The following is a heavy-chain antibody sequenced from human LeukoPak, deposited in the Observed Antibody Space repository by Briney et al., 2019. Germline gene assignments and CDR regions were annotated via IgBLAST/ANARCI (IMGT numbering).Heavy chain of an antibody. Sequence: PGGSLRLSCVASGFTFSSYAMSWVRQAPGKGLEWVADIFYNGGIKYYADSVKGRFTISRDNSKNTMYLQMNSLRAEDTALYYCAKVNGYCSGGSCYSSGSYYYYGMDVWGKGTTVTVSS. CDR2: IFYNGGIK. CDR1: GFTFSSYA. D-gene: IGHD2-15*01. V-gene: IGHV3-23*01. CDR3: AKVNGYCSGGSCYSSGSYYYYGMDV. J-gene: IGHJ6*04.